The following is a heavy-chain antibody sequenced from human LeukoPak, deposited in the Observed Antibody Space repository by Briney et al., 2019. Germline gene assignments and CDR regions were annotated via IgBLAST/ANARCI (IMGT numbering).Heavy chain of an antibody. V-gene: IGHV4-39*07. J-gene: IGHJ4*02. D-gene: IGHD5-12*01. CDR2: IYYSGST. CDR1: GGSISSSSYY. CDR3: ARFDVVANFDY. Sequence: ASETLSLTCTVSGGSISSSSYYWGWIRQPPGKGLEWIANIYYSGSTYYNPSLKSRVTISVDTSKNQFSLKLSSVTAADTAVYYCARFDVVANFDYWGQGTLVTVSS.